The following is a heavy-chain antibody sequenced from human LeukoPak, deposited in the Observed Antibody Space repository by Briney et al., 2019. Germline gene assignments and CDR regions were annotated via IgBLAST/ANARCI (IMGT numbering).Heavy chain of an antibody. D-gene: IGHD6-13*01. V-gene: IGHV4-34*01. CDR2: INHSGST. CDR3: AXXXXYSSRGDEVDY. J-gene: IGHJ4*02. CDR1: GGSFSGYY. Sequence: SETLSLTCAVYGGSFSGYYWSWIRQPPGKGLEWIGEINHSGSTNYNPSLKSRVTISVDTSKNQFSLKLSSVTAADTAVYYCAXXXXYSSRGDEVDYWGQGTLVTVSS.